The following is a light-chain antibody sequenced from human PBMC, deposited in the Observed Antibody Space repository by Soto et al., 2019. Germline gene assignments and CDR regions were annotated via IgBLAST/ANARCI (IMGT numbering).Light chain of an antibody. J-gene: IGKJ3*01. CDR3: QEYCGSGRT. CDR1: QSVTTQ. V-gene: IGKV3-20*01. CDR2: GAS. Sequence: IVLTQSPGTLSLSPGETATLSCRASQSVTTQLAWYQQKRGRAPRLIIHGASRRATGIPDRISGSGSGTDFTLTIRRVEPEDVAVYYCQEYCGSGRTFGQGTQGDFK.